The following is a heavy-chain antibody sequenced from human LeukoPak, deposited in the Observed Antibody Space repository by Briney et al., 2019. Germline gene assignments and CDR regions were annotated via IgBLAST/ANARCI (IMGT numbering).Heavy chain of an antibody. J-gene: IGHJ3*02. CDR3: ARCRGQLVQGLHAFDI. CDR1: GFTFTKYW. CDR2: IKQDGSEK. Sequence: AGGSLRLSCAASGFTFTKYWMTWVRQAPGKGLEWVANIKQDGSEKYYVDSVKGRFTVSRDNAKNSLYLQMNSLRAEDTAVYYCARCRGQLVQGLHAFDIWGQGTMVTVSS. V-gene: IGHV3-7*01. D-gene: IGHD6-13*01.